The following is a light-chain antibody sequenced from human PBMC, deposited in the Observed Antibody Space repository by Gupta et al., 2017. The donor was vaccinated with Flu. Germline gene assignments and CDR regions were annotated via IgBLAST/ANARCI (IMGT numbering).Light chain of an antibody. V-gene: IGKV2-30*01. CDR1: QGLVYTDGNTF. CDR2: RVS. Sequence: ISCRSSQGLVYTDGNTFLNWFQQRPGQSPRRLIYRVSNRDSGIPDRFSGSGSGTNFTLKISRVEAEDVGIYYCMQATHWPYTFGQGTKLERK. J-gene: IGKJ2*01. CDR3: MQATHWPYT.